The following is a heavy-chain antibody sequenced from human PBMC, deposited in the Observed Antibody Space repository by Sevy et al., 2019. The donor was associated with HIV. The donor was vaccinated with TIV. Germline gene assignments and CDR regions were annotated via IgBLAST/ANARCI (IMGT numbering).Heavy chain of an antibody. CDR2: INPSSCGT. D-gene: IGHD2-15*01. CDR3: ARQVDNWFDP. V-gene: IGHV1-2*02. J-gene: IGHJ5*02. CDR1: GYTFTYYY. Sequence: ASVKVSCETSGYTFTYYYIHWVRQAPGQGLEWMGWINPSSCGTQYAQKFQGRVSVTNDTSRRTSYMELRRLSSDDTSLYYCARQVDNWFDPWGQGTPVTVSS.